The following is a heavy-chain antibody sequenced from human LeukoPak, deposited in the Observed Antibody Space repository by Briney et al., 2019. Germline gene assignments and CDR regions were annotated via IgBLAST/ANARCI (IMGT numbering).Heavy chain of an antibody. V-gene: IGHV3-53*01. CDR1: GFTFSSYA. J-gene: IGHJ4*02. Sequence: GGSLRLSCAASGFTFSSYAMSWVRQAPGTGLEWVSVIYSGGSTYYADSVKGRFTISRDNSKNTLYLQMNSLRAEDTAVYYCARGRSGSYYDYWGQGTLVTVSS. CDR3: ARGRSGSYYDY. CDR2: IYSGGST. D-gene: IGHD1-26*01.